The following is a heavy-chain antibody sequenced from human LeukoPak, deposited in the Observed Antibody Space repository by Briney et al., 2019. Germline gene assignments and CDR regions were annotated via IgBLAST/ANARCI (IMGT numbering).Heavy chain of an antibody. CDR2: IYHSGST. CDR1: GGSFSGYY. Sequence: SETLSLTCAVYGGSFSGYYWSWIRQPPGKGLEWIGSIYHSGSTYYNPSLKSRVTISVDTSKNQFSLKLSSVTAADTAVYYCARVRYCSGGDCSSPTFFDYWGQGTLVTVSS. CDR3: ARVRYCSGGDCSSPTFFDY. V-gene: IGHV4-34*01. D-gene: IGHD2-15*01. J-gene: IGHJ4*02.